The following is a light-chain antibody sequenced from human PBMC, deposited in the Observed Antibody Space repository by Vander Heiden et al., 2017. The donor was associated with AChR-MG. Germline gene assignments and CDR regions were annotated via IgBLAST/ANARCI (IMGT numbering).Light chain of an antibody. V-gene: IGLV3-19*01. CDR3: NSRDSSGNHWV. J-gene: IGLJ3*02. CDR2: GKN. CDR1: SLRSYY. Sequence: SSALTQHPAVSVALGQTVRITCQGDSLRSYYASWYQQKPGQAPVLVMYGKNNRPSGIPDRSSGSSSGNTASLTITGAQAEDEADYYCNSRDSSGNHWVFGGGTKLTVL.